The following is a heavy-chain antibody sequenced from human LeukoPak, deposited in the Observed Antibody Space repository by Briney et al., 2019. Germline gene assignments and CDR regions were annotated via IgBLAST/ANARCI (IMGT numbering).Heavy chain of an antibody. V-gene: IGHV4-39*07. J-gene: IGHJ4*02. D-gene: IGHD3-22*01. CDR1: GGSISSTDYY. Sequence: PSETLSLTCTVSGGSISSTDYYWGWTRQPPGKGLEWIGHIYYTGSTYYNTSLGSRITISVDTSKNQFSLKLSSVTAADTAVYYCARATYYYDSSGYYPPLGYWGQGTLVTVSS. CDR2: IYYTGST. CDR3: ARATYYYDSSGYYPPLGY.